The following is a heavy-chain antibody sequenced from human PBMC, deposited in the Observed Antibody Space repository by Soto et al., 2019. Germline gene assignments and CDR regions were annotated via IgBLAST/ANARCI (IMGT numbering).Heavy chain of an antibody. D-gene: IGHD2-21*01. CDR2: IIPMFPTT. V-gene: IGHV1-69*06. Sequence: QVQLVQSGAEVKRPGSSVKVSCKASGDTFGRNAIHWLRQAPGQGLEWMGGIIPMFPTTNYAQKFKGRLTIYAAKSTGTAYMEMTSLRSEDTAVYYCTRDGDSADYGYWGQGTLVTVSS. CDR3: TRDGDSADYGY. CDR1: GDTFGRNA. J-gene: IGHJ4*02.